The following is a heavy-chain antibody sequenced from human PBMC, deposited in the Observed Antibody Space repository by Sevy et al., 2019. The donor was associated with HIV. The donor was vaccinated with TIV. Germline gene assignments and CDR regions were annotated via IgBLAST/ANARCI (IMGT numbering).Heavy chain of an antibody. CDR3: ARTRGGTRGAYYYYGMDV. CDR1: GGSISSGDYY. D-gene: IGHD3-10*01. Sequence: SETLSLTCTVSGGSISSGDYYWSWIRQPPGKGLEWIGYIYYSGRTYYNPSLKSRVTISVDTSKNQFSLKLSSVTAADTAVYYCARTRGGTRGAYYYYGMDVWSQGTTVTVSS. CDR2: IYYSGRT. J-gene: IGHJ6*02. V-gene: IGHV4-30-4*01.